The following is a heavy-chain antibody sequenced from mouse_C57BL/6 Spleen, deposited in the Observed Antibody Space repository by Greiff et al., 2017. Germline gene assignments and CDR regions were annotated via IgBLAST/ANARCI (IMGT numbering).Heavy chain of an antibody. Sequence: QVQLQQPGAELVKPGASVKLSCKASGYTFTSYWMHWVKQRPGQGLEWIGMIHPNSGSTNYNEKFKSKATLTVDKSSSTAYMQLSSLTSEDSAVYYCARDWNGSSGEYVDVWGKGTTVTVSS. J-gene: IGHJ1*03. CDR1: GYTFTSYW. D-gene: IGHD1-1*01. CDR2: IHPNSGST. V-gene: IGHV1-64*01. CDR3: ARDWNGSSGEYVDV.